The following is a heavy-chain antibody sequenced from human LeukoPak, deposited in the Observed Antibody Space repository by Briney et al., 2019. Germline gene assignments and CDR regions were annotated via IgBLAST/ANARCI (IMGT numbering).Heavy chain of an antibody. D-gene: IGHD3-10*01. J-gene: IGHJ5*02. CDR2: IPYDGSNE. Sequence: GGSLRLSCAASGFSFSSYGMHWVRQAPGKGLEWVSFIPYDGSNEFYADSVEGQFIISRDNSKNMLYLQMNSLKDEDTAVYYCVKESERGDPWGQGTLVTVSS. V-gene: IGHV3-30*02. CDR1: GFSFSSYG. CDR3: VKESERGDP.